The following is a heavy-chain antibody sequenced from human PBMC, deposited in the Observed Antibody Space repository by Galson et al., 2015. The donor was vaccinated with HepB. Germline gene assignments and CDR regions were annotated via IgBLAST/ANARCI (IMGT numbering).Heavy chain of an antibody. CDR2: IKPEGTEQ. Sequence: LRLSCAGSGFTFSRHWMHWVRQAPGKGLEWVASIKPEGTEQVYVDSVKGRFTISRDNAKNSLYLRMNSLRVEDTAVYYCAKDREGGWSFDYWGQGTLVTVSS. J-gene: IGHJ4*02. CDR1: GFTFSRHW. CDR3: AKDREGGWSFDY. V-gene: IGHV3-7*03. D-gene: IGHD6-19*01.